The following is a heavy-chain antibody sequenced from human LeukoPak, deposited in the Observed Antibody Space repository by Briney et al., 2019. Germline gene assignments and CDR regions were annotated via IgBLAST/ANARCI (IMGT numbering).Heavy chain of an antibody. V-gene: IGHV4-38-2*02. Sequence: PSETLSLTCTVSGYSISSGYYWGWIRQPPGKELEWIGNIYHSGSAYYNPSLQSRVTISVDTSKNQFSLKLSSVTAADTAVYYCAREGSILGATTYWGQGTLVTVSS. CDR1: GYSISSGYY. CDR2: IYHSGSA. CDR3: AREGSILGATTY. D-gene: IGHD1-26*01. J-gene: IGHJ4*02.